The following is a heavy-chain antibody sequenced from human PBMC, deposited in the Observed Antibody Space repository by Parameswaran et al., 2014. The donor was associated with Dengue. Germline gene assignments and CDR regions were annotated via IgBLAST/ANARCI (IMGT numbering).Heavy chain of an antibody. CDR1: GFTFSNAW. Sequence: GGSLRLSCAASGFTFSNAWMSWVRQAPGKGAGSGLAVVKSKTDGGTTDYAAPVKGRFTISRDDSKNTLYLQMNSLKTEDTAVYYCTTDRSSGVLGRSEYFQHCGQGTLVTVSS. D-gene: IGHD2-15*01. CDR3: TTDRSSGVLGRSEYFQH. J-gene: IGHJ1*01. V-gene: IGHV3-15*01. CDR2: VKSKTDGGTT.